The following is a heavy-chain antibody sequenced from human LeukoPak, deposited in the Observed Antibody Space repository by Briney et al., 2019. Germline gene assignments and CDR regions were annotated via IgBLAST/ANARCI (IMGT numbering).Heavy chain of an antibody. Sequence: GGSLRLSCAASGFTFSNAWMAWVRQAPGKGLEWEANINQDGSTKQYVDSVRGRFTISRDNAKDSLYLQMNSLRAEDTGLYHCARDMKGNLDYWGQGTLVTVSS. J-gene: IGHJ4*02. D-gene: IGHD3-16*01. CDR1: GFTFSNAW. CDR3: ARDMKGNLDY. V-gene: IGHV3-7*01. CDR2: INQDGSTK.